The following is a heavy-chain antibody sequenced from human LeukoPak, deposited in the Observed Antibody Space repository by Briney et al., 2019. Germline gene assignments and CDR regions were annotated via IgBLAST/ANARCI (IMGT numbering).Heavy chain of an antibody. V-gene: IGHV4-59*01. D-gene: IGHD4-17*01. CDR2: IHHSGSA. CDR1: GGYIRTYY. J-gene: IGHJ6*04. CDR3: ARPSYGASMDV. Sequence: SETLSLTCIVSGGYIRTYYWTCIRHSPGRGLEWIGHIHHSGSADYKPSLMSRVTISVDTSNNQFFLKLTSLTAADTAVYYCARPSYGASMDVWGKGTTVTVSS.